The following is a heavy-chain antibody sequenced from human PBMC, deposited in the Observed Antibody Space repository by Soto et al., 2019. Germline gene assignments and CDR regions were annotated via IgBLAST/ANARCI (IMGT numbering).Heavy chain of an antibody. CDR1: GYSISSSNW. Sequence: SETLSLTCAVSGYSISSSNWWGWIRQPPGKGLEWIGYIYYSGSTYYNPSLKSRVTMSVDTSKNQFSLKLNSVTAVDTAVYYCTITRGDPQLHALDYWAPGTLVTVSS. D-gene: IGHD6-6*01. CDR2: IYYSGST. J-gene: IGHJ4*02. V-gene: IGHV4-28*01. CDR3: TITRGDPQLHALDY.